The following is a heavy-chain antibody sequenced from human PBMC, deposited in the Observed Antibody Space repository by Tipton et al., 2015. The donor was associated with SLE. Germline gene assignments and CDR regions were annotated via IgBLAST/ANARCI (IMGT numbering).Heavy chain of an antibody. CDR2: IRYDGSNK. J-gene: IGHJ6*02. Sequence: SLRLSCAASGFTFSSYGMHWVRQAPGKGLEWVAFIRYDGSNKYYADSVKGRFTISRDNSKNTLYLQMNSLRAEDTAVYYCAKSYIVVVPAAPLYYYYGMDVWGQGTTVTVSS. CDR1: GFTFSSYG. V-gene: IGHV3-30*02. CDR3: AKSYIVVVPAAPLYYYYGMDV. D-gene: IGHD2-2*01.